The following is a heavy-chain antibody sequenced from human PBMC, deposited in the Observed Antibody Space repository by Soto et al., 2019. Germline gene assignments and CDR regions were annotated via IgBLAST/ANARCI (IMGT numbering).Heavy chain of an antibody. J-gene: IGHJ5*01. Sequence: QVQLQQWGAGLLKPSETLSLTCAVYGGPFSGHSWTWIRQSPGKGLEWIGDINHSGRVNYRPSLRRQVTISLDTSKNQFSLTLSAVTAADTAMYYCSTRAYDTTGYYRFDPWGQGTLVTVSS. V-gene: IGHV4-34*01. CDR1: GGPFSGHS. CDR3: STRAYDTTGYYRFDP. CDR2: INHSGRV. D-gene: IGHD3-22*01.